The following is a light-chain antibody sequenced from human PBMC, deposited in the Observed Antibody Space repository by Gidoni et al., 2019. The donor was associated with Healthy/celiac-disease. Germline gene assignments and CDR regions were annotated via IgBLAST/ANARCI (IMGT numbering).Light chain of an antibody. CDR1: QDSSNY. CDR2: DAS. CDR3: QHYDNLPLT. J-gene: IGKJ4*01. V-gene: IGKV1-33*01. Sequence: IQMNQSPSSLSASVGDRVTITCQASQDSSNYLNWYQQNPGKAPKLLSYDASTLETGVPSMFSGSGSGTDFTFTISSLQPEDIATYYCQHYDNLPLTFGGGTKVEIK.